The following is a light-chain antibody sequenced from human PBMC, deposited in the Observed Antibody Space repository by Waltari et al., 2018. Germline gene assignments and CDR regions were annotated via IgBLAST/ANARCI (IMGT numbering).Light chain of an antibody. CDR3: QEHVTYWA. J-gene: IGKJ1*01. CDR1: QSISSS. CDR2: DAS. V-gene: IGKV1-5*01. Sequence: IQMTQSPSSLSASVGDRVTITCRASQSISSSLNWYQQIPGKAPKLLIYDASSLESGVPSRFSGSGSGTEFTLTISSLQPDDFATYYCQEHVTYWAFGQGTKVEMK.